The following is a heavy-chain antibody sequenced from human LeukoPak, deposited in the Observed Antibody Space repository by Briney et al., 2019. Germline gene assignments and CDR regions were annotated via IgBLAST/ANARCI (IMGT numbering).Heavy chain of an antibody. D-gene: IGHD5-12*01. V-gene: IGHV3-9*01. J-gene: IGHJ4*02. CDR2: ISWNGDTI. Sequence: GGSLRLSCTASGFTVSSNYMSWVRQAPGKGLEWVLGISWNGDTIGYADSVKGRFTVSRDNAKNSVYLQMNNLRTEDTALYYCAKASEERYSGYDDYLHYWGQGTLVTVSS. CDR3: AKASEERYSGYDDYLHY. CDR1: GFTVSSNY.